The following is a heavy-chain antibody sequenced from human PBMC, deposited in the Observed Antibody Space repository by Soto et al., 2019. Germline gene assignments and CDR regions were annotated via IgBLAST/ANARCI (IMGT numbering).Heavy chain of an antibody. Sequence: ASVKVSCKASGYTFTSYDINWVRQATGQGLEWMGWMNPNSGNTGYAQKFQGRVTMTRNTSISTAYMELSSLRSEDTAVYYCARGFCSSTTCYGMDVWGQGTTVTVSS. CDR3: ARGFCSSTTCYGMDV. J-gene: IGHJ6*02. CDR2: MNPNSGNT. D-gene: IGHD2-2*01. CDR1: GYTFTSYD. V-gene: IGHV1-8*01.